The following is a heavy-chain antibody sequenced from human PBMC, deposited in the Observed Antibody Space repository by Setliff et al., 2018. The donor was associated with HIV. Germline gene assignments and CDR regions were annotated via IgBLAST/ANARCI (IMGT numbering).Heavy chain of an antibody. D-gene: IGHD1-26*01. CDR3: ARERIVGATAPFDY. CDR2: INPNSGGT. V-gene: IGHV1-2*05. CDR1: GYTFTGYY. Sequence: ASVTVSCKASGYTFTGYYMHWVRQAPGQGLEWMGRINPNSGGTNYAQKFQGRVTMTRDTSISTAYMELSRLRSDDTVVYYCARERIVGATAPFDYWGQGTLVTVSS. J-gene: IGHJ4*02.